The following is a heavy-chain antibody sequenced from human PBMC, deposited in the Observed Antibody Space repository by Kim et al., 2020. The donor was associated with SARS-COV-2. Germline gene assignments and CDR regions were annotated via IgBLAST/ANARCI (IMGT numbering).Heavy chain of an antibody. V-gene: IGHV1-18*01. CDR1: GYTFTSYG. D-gene: IGHD3-10*01. Sequence: ASVKVSCKASGYTFTSYGISWVRQAPGQGLEWMGWISGYNGYTNYAQKLQGRVTMTTDTSTTTAYMELGSLRSDDTAVYYCARGSVVRGVVGLISPYYYYFMDVWGQGTTVTVSS. CDR2: ISGYNGYT. J-gene: IGHJ6*02. CDR3: ARGSVVRGVVGLISPYYYYFMDV.